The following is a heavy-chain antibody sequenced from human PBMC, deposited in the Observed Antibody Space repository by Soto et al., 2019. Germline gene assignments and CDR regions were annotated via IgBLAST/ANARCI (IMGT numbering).Heavy chain of an antibody. V-gene: IGHV4-59*01. Sequence: SDPLSLTCTVSDGSISSYYWSWIRQPPGKGLEWLGYIYYSGSTNYNPSVKSRVTISVATATNQVSRKLSSVSAADTAVYYWARGYSSGWDYFDYWGQGTLVTVSS. CDR3: ARGYSSGWDYFDY. CDR2: IYYSGST. CDR1: DGSISSYY. J-gene: IGHJ4*02. D-gene: IGHD6-19*01.